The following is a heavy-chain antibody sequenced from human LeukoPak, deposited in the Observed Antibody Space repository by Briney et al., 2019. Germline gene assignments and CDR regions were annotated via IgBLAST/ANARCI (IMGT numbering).Heavy chain of an antibody. J-gene: IGHJ4*02. Sequence: GGSLRLSCAASGFTFSSYAMSWVRQAPGKGLGWVSAISGSGGSTYYADSVKGRFTISRDNSKNTLYLQMNSLRAEDTAVYYCAKSPGYGYGYYFDYWGQGTLVTVSS. CDR2: ISGSGGST. V-gene: IGHV3-23*01. CDR3: AKSPGYGYGYYFDY. CDR1: GFTFSSYA. D-gene: IGHD5-18*01.